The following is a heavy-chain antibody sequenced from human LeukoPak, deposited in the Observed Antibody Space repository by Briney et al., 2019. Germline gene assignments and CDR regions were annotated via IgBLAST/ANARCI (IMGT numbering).Heavy chain of an antibody. D-gene: IGHD5-18*01. V-gene: IGHV4-39*01. J-gene: IGHJ4*02. CDR3: VSPRGFSYGYFDY. Sequence: SETLSLTCTVSGGPISSSSAYWGWIRQPPGKGLEWIGSIYYSKNTYYNPSLKSRVTISADTSKNQFSLTLGSVSATDTAVYYCVSPRGFSYGYFDYWAREPWSPSPQ. CDR2: IYYSKNT. CDR1: GGPISSSSAY.